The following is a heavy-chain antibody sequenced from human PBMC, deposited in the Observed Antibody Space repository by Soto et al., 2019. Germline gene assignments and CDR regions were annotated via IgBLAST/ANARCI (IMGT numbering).Heavy chain of an antibody. CDR3: ARGALGCDP. D-gene: IGHD6-6*01. J-gene: IGHJ5*02. CDR1: GFTFSRYD. CDR2: IGTSGDT. V-gene: IGHV3-13*04. Sequence: EVQVVESRGGLVQPGGSLRLSCAASGFTFSRYDMHWVRQATGRGLEWVSGIGTSGDTYYAGSVKGRFTISRENAKNSVYLQMNSLRAGYTAVYYCARGALGCDPWCQGTLVAVSS.